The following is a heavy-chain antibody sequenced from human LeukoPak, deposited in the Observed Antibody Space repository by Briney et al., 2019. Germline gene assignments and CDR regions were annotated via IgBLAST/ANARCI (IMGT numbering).Heavy chain of an antibody. J-gene: IGHJ4*02. CDR1: GGSISSGGYY. Sequence: SETLSLTCTVSGGSISSGGYYWSWIRQHPGKGLEWIGYIYYSGSIYYNPSLKSRVTISVDTSKNQFSLKLSSVTAADTAVYYCARVIAAAGAFDYWGQGTLVTVSS. CDR3: ARVIAAAGAFDY. D-gene: IGHD6-13*01. V-gene: IGHV4-31*03. CDR2: IYYSGSI.